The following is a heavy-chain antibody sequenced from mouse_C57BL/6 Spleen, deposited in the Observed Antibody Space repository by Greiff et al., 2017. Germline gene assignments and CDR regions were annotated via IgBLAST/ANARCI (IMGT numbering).Heavy chain of an antibody. CDR3: ARSGDYDKDY. J-gene: IGHJ2*01. CDR2: IYPSDSEP. CDR1: GYTFTSYW. V-gene: IGHV1-61*01. Sequence: QVQLQQPGAELVRPGSSVKLSCKASGYTFTSYWLDWVKQRPGQGLEWIGNIYPSDSEPHYNQQFKDKATLTEEKSTSTAYMQLSSLTSENSAVYYCARSGDYDKDYWGQGTTLTVSS. D-gene: IGHD2-4*01.